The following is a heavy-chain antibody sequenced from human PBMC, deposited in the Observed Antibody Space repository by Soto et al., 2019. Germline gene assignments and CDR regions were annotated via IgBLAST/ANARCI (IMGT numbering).Heavy chain of an antibody. V-gene: IGHV3-72*01. J-gene: IGHJ5*02. D-gene: IGHD1-7*01. Sequence: PGGSLRLSCAASGVTVNNAWMSWVRQAPGKGLEWVGRSRNEANGYIAVYAASVEGRFTISRDDSKNSMYLEMNSLKIEDTAAYYCAGLHSWNSRNWPDPWGQETLVTVSS. CDR2: SRNEANGYIA. CDR3: AGLHSWNSRNWPDP. CDR1: GVTVNNAW.